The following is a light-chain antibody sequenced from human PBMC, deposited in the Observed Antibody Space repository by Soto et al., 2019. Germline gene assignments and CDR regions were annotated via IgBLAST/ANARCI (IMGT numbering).Light chain of an antibody. V-gene: IGKV1-17*01. CDR2: AAF. CDR1: QDIRND. J-gene: IGKJ5*01. CDR3: LQHKTYSLT. Sequence: DIQKTQSPSSLSASVGDRVTITCRASQDIRNDLCWYQQKPGKAPKRLIYAAFILQSGVPPRFSGNGSGTEFTLTISSLQAEDYATYFCLQHKTYSLTFGQGTRLE.